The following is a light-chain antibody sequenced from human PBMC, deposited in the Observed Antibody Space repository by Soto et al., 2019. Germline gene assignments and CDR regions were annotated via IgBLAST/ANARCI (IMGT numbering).Light chain of an antibody. Sequence: DIQMTQSPSTLSASVGDRVTITCRASQSINSWLAWYQQKPGKAPNLMIYKASSLESGVPSRFSGSASGTEFSLTIRSLQPDDFATYYCQQYNESPWTFGQGTKVEIK. J-gene: IGKJ1*01. V-gene: IGKV1-5*03. CDR1: QSINSW. CDR3: QQYNESPWT. CDR2: KAS.